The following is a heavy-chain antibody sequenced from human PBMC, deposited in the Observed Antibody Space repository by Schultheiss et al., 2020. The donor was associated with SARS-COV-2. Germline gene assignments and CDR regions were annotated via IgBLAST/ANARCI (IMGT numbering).Heavy chain of an antibody. V-gene: IGHV3-21*04. CDR1: GFTFSSYS. J-gene: IGHJ3*02. CDR3: ARVGYSTPLGAFDI. D-gene: IGHD6-13*01. Sequence: GGSLRLSCAASGFTFSSYSMNWVRQAPGKGLEWVSSISSSGSTIYYADSVKGRFTISRDNAKNSLYLQMNSLRAEDTAVYYCARVGYSTPLGAFDIWGQGTMVTVSS. CDR2: ISSSGSTI.